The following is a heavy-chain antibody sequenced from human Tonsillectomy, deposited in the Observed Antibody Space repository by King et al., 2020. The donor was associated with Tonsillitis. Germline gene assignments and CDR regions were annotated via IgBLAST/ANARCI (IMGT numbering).Heavy chain of an antibody. D-gene: IGHD5-18*01. V-gene: IGHV3-74*01. CDR1: GFTFSSYW. CDR3: ARDTALSPFDY. CDR2: INTDGSST. J-gene: IGHJ4*02. Sequence: VQLVESGGGLVQPGGSLRLSCAASGFTFSSYWMHWVRQAPGKGLVWVSGINTDGSSTRYSDSVKGRFTISRDNARNTLFLQMNSLRVEDTAVYYCARDTALSPFDYWGQGTLVTVSS.